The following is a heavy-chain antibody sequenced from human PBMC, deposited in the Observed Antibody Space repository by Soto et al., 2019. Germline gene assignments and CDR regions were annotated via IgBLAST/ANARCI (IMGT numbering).Heavy chain of an antibody. CDR1: GGSFSGYY. CDR2: INHSGST. Sequence: QVQLQQWGAGLLKPSETLSLTCAVYGGSFSGYYWSWIRQPPGKGLEWIGEINHSGSTNYNPSLKSRVTISVDTSKNQFSLKLSSVTAADTAVYYCASLRDIDCSGGSCYFLKYFDYWGQGTLVTVSS. D-gene: IGHD2-15*01. V-gene: IGHV4-34*01. CDR3: ASLRDIDCSGGSCYFLKYFDY. J-gene: IGHJ4*02.